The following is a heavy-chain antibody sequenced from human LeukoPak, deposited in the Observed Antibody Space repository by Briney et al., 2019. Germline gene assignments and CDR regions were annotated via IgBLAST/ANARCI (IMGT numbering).Heavy chain of an antibody. V-gene: IGHV3-30-3*01. Sequence: GRSLRLSCAASGFTFGSYAMHWVRQAPGKGLEWVAVISYDGSNKYYADSVKGRFTISRDNSKNTLYLQMNSLRAEDTAVYYCARGTPDIVVVPAADYWGQGTLVTVSS. J-gene: IGHJ4*02. CDR1: GFTFGSYA. CDR2: ISYDGSNK. D-gene: IGHD2-2*01. CDR3: ARGTPDIVVVPAADY.